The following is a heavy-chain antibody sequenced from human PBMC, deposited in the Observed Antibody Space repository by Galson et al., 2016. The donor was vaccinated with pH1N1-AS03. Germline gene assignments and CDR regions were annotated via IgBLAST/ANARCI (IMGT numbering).Heavy chain of an antibody. CDR2: INTDSGGT. CDR3: VRGSPHSSSTNYAFEF. D-gene: IGHD6-13*01. J-gene: IGHJ3*01. V-gene: IGHV1-2*02. CDR1: GYAFTDYY. Sequence: CKASGYAFTDYYMHLLRQAPGQGLEWMAWINTDSGGTDYAQKFQGRVTMTRDASISTTYMELSSLRSDDPAVYYCVRGSPHSSSTNYAFEFWGRGTMVTVSS.